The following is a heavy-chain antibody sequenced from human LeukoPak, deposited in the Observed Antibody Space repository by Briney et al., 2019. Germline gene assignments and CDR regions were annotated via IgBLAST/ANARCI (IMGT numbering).Heavy chain of an antibody. D-gene: IGHD3-3*01. J-gene: IGHJ3*02. CDR3: ARDMGEDFWSGQGPNDAFDI. Sequence: SQTLSLTCAVSGGSIRSSYYYWGWIRQPPGKGLEWIGYIYYSGSTNYNPSLKSRVTISVDTSKNQFSLKLSSVTAADTAVYYCARDMGEDFWSGQGPNDAFDIWGQGTMVTVSS. V-gene: IGHV4-61*01. CDR1: GGSIRSSYYY. CDR2: IYYSGST.